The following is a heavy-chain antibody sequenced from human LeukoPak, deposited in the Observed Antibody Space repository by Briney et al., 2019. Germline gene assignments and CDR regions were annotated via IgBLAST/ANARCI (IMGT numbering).Heavy chain of an antibody. J-gene: IGHJ4*02. CDR2: IYHSGST. D-gene: IGHD3-10*01. Sequence: SETLSLTCTVSGYSISSGYYWGWIRQPPGKGLEWIGSIYHSGSTYYNPSLKSRVTISVDTSKNQFSLKLSSVTAADTAVYYCARESYDTGNDYWGQGTLVTVSS. V-gene: IGHV4-38-2*02. CDR3: ARESYDTGNDY. CDR1: GYSISSGYY.